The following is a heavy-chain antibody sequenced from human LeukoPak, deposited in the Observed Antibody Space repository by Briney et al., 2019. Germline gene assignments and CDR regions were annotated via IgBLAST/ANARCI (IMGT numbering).Heavy chain of an antibody. CDR3: VKARRDGYNSWGIFDY. CDR2: ISWKSGTI. V-gene: IGHV3-9*03. D-gene: IGHD5-24*01. Sequence: GGSLRLSCAASGFTFDGYTMHWVRQAPGKGLEWVSGISWKSGTIGYADSVKGRFTISRDNTKNSLYLQMNSLRVEDMALYYCVKARRDGYNSWGIFDYWGQGTLVTVSS. J-gene: IGHJ4*02. CDR1: GFTFDGYT.